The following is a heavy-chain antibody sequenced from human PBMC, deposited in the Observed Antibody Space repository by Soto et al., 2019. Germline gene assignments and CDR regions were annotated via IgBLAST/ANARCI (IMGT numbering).Heavy chain of an antibody. D-gene: IGHD2-21*02. J-gene: IGHJ6*02. CDR3: PSRSTASIPGMDV. CDR2: IYPGDSDT. Sequence: GESLKISCKGSGYTFTAYWIGWVRQMPGKGLEWMGIIYPGDSDTRYSPSFQGQVTISADKSIISAYLQWSSLKASDPAIYYCPSRSTASIPGMDVWGQGTTVTVSS. CDR1: GYTFTAYW. V-gene: IGHV5-51*01.